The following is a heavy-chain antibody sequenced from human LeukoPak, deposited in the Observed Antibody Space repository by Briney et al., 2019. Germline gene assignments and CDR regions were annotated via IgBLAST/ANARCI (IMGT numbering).Heavy chain of an antibody. Sequence: PGGSLRLSCAASGFTFSSYSMNWVRQAPGKGLEWVAVIWSDGSSEYYADSVRGRFTVSRDNSKNTLYVQMNSLRAEDTALYYCARDLNTGYFDYWGQGTLVTVSS. J-gene: IGHJ4*02. CDR1: GFTFSSYS. V-gene: IGHV3-33*08. CDR2: IWSDGSSE. D-gene: IGHD6-13*01. CDR3: ARDLNTGYFDY.